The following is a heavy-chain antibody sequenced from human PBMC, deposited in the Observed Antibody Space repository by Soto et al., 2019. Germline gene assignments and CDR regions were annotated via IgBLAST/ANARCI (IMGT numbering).Heavy chain of an antibody. CDR3: AKEGYGDSVDY. J-gene: IGHJ4*02. V-gene: IGHV3-74*01. CDR2: INREGSST. Sequence: EVQLVESGGGLVQPGGSLRLSCAASGLTFSSSWMHWVRQAPGKGLVWVSRINREGSSTLYADTVKGRFTISRDNAKKTLYLQMNSLRAEDTAVYYCAKEGYGDSVDYWGQGPLVTVSS. CDR1: GLTFSSSW. D-gene: IGHD4-17*01.